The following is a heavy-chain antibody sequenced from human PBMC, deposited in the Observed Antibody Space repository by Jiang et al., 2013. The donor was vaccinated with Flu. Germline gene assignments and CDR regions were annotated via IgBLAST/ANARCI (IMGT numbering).Heavy chain of an antibody. Sequence: VQLVESGGGVVQPGRSLRLSCVASGFTFGSYNMHWVRQAPGKGLEWVAVLWFDGSERYYVDPVKGRFTISRDNSKNTLYLQMNSLSAEDTALYYCARRQPNDWYFD. CDR2: LWFDGSER. J-gene: IGHJ2*01. D-gene: IGHD1-1*01. CDR1: GFTFGSYN. CDR3: ARRQPNDWYFD. V-gene: IGHV3-33*01.